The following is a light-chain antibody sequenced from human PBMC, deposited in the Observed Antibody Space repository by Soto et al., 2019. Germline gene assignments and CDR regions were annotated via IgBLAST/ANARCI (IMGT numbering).Light chain of an antibody. Sequence: NFMLTQPHSVSESPGKTVTISCTRSSGSIATNYVQWFQQRPGSAPIIVIYEDDQRPSGVPDRFSGSIDSSSNSASLTIPGLQTEDEADYYCQSYDSSNHGVFGGGTKLTVL. J-gene: IGLJ3*02. CDR1: SGSIATNY. CDR3: QSYDSSNHGV. CDR2: EDD. V-gene: IGLV6-57*03.